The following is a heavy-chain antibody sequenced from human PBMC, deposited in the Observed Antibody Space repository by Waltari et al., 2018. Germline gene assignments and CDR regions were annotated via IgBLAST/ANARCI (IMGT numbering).Heavy chain of an antibody. CDR3: ARGCGGDCYGAFDI. J-gene: IGHJ3*02. V-gene: IGHV4-59*11. D-gene: IGHD2-21*01. Sequence: QVQLQESGPGLVKPSETLSLTCTVSGGAISSHSWSLIRQPPGKGLEWVGYIYYSGSTNYNPSLKSRVTISVDTSKNQFSLKLSSVTAADTAVYYCARGCGGDCYGAFDIWGQGTMVTVSS. CDR1: GGAISSHS. CDR2: IYYSGST.